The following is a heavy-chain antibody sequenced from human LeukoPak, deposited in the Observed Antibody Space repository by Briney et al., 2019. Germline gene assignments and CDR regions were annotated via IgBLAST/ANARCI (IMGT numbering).Heavy chain of an antibody. V-gene: IGHV1-18*01. CDR2: ISAYNGNT. CDR1: GYTFITYG. Sequence: ASVMVSCKASGYTFITYGISWVRQAPGHGLEWMGWISAYNGNTDYAQKVQGRVTMTTDTSTTTTYMELRSLTSDDTAVYYCARGCDVGPTEIDYWGQGTLVTVSS. CDR3: ARGCDVGPTEIDY. D-gene: IGHD1-26*01. J-gene: IGHJ4*02.